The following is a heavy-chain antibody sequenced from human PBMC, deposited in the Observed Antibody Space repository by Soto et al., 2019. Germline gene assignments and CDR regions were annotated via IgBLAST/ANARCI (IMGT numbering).Heavy chain of an antibody. V-gene: IGHV3-30*18. J-gene: IGHJ4*02. CDR3: AKELCGGDCYSLTFDY. CDR2: ISYDGSNK. CDR1: GFTFSSYG. Sequence: QVQLVESGGGVVQPGRSLRLSCAASGFTFSSYGMHWVRQAPGKGLEWVAVISYDGSNKYYADSVKGRFTISRVNSKNSLYLQMNSLRAEDTAVYYCAKELCGGDCYSLTFDYWGQGPLVTVSS. D-gene: IGHD2-21*02.